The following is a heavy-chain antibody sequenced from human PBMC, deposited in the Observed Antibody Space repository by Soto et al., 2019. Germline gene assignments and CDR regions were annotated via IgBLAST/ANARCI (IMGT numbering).Heavy chain of an antibody. CDR3: AKEFGDYDAEWAPQSYYFDY. Sequence: GGSLRLSCAASGFTFSSYAMSWVRQAPGKGLEWVSAISGSGGSTYYADSVKGRFTISRDNSKNTLYLQMNSLRAEDTAVYYCAKEFGDYDAEWAPQSYYFDYWGQGTLVTVSS. V-gene: IGHV3-23*01. CDR2: ISGSGGST. CDR1: GFTFSSYA. D-gene: IGHD4-17*01. J-gene: IGHJ4*02.